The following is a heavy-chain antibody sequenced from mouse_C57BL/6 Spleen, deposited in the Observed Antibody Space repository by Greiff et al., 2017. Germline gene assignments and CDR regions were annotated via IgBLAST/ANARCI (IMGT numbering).Heavy chain of an antibody. CDR1: GFTFNTYA. CDR3: VRDPYYYGSSLYAMDY. V-gene: IGHV10-3*01. D-gene: IGHD1-1*01. CDR2: IRSKSSNYAT. Sequence: EVKVEESGGGLVQPKGSLKLSCAASGFTFNTYATHWVRQAPGKGLEWVARIRSKSSNYATYYADSVKDRFTISRDDSQSMLYLQMNNLKTEDTAMYYCVRDPYYYGSSLYAMDYWGQGTSVTVSS. J-gene: IGHJ4*01.